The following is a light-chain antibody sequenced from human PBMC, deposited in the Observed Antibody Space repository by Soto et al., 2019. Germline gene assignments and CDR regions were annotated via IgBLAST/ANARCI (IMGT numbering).Light chain of an antibody. Sequence: EIVMTQSPATLSVSPGERATLSCRASQNIDNKLVWYQQKPGQVPRLLIYDTSTRATGIPARFSGSGSGTEFTLTISSLQSEDFATYYCQQFNTSPWTFGQGTKVDIK. CDR2: DTS. CDR3: QQFNTSPWT. J-gene: IGKJ1*01. V-gene: IGKV3-15*01. CDR1: QNIDNK.